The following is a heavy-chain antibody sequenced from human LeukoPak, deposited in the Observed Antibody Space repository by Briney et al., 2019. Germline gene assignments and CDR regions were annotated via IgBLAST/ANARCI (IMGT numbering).Heavy chain of an antibody. J-gene: IGHJ4*02. CDR2: INPSGGST. Sequence: ASVKVSCKASGYTFTSYYMFWVRQAPGQGLEWMGIINPSGGSTSYAQKFQGRATMTRDMSTRTVYMELSSLRSEDTAVYYCARALGYGDYPLDYWGQGTLVTVSS. CDR1: GYTFTSYY. CDR3: ARALGYGDYPLDY. V-gene: IGHV1-46*01. D-gene: IGHD4-17*01.